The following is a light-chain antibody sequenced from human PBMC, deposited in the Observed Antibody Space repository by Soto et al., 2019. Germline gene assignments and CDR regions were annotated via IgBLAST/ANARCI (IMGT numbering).Light chain of an antibody. CDR1: QSVLYSSNNKNY. CDR3: QQYLSTPPT. CDR2: WAS. V-gene: IGKV4-1*01. Sequence: DIVRTQSPDSLAVSLGERATINCKSTQSVLYSSNNKNYLAWYQQKPGQPPKLLIYWASTRGSGVPDRFSGSGSGSDVTLTISSLQAEDVAVYYCQQYLSTPPTFGQGTNLEIK. J-gene: IGKJ2*01.